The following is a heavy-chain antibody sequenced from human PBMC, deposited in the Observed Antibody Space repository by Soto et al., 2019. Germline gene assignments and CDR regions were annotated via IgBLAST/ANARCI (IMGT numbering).Heavy chain of an antibody. Sequence: SETLSLTCAVSGGSISSGGYSWSWIRQPPGKGLEWIGYIYHSGSTYYNPSLKSRVTISVDRSKNQFSLKLSSVTAADTAVYFCAREGNLGRWIQPLDSWGRGTLVTVSA. CDR2: IYHSGST. CDR1: GGSISSGGYS. CDR3: AREGNLGRWIQPLDS. V-gene: IGHV4-30-2*01. J-gene: IGHJ5*01. D-gene: IGHD2-2*03.